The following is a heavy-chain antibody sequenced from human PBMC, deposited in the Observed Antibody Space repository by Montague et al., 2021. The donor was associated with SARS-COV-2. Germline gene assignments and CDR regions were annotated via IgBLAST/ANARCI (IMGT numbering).Heavy chain of an antibody. D-gene: IGHD3-10*01. V-gene: IGHV4-34*01. J-gene: IGHJ6*02. CDR1: GGSLSGYY. Sequence: SETRSLTCTVSGGSLSGYYWSWIRQPPEKGLEWIGEINHSANTKYNPSLKSPVTISIDTSKNQFSLKMTSVTAADTATYYCASGIYPSGSYYNRYYYGLNIWGPGTTVIVSS. CDR3: ASGIYPSGSYYNRYYYGLNI. CDR2: INHSANT.